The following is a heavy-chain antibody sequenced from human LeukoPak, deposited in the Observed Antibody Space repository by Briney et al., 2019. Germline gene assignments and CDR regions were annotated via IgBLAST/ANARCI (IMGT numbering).Heavy chain of an antibody. V-gene: IGHV3-21*01. Sequence: GGSLRLSCAASGFTLSSYSMNWVRQAPGKGLEWVSSISSSSSYIYYADSVKGRFTISRDNAKNSLYLQMNSLRAEDTAVYYCARALTRIVVVGYYMDVWGKGTTVTVSS. J-gene: IGHJ6*03. CDR2: ISSSSSYI. CDR3: ARALTRIVVVGYYMDV. CDR1: GFTLSSYS. D-gene: IGHD2-15*01.